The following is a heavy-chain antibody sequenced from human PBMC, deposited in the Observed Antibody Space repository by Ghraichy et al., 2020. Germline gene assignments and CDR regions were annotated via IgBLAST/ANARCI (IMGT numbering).Heavy chain of an antibody. D-gene: IGHD4-11*01. V-gene: IGHV4-4*02. CDR3: ARDQRDYSNYANGFDN. Sequence: SETLSLICAVSGGSISTNNWWNWVRQTPGKGLEWIGEIYHRGSTKYNPSLESRVTMSVDKSKNQFSLRLTSVTAADTAVYYCARDQRDYSNYANGFDNWGQGTLVTVSS. CDR2: IYHRGST. J-gene: IGHJ4*02. CDR1: GGSISTNNW.